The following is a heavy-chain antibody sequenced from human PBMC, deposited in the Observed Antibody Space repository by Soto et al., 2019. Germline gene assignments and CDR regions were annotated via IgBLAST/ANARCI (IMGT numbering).Heavy chain of an antibody. D-gene: IGHD2-21*02. CDR1: GGSISRYY. Sequence: QVRLQESGPGLVKPSETLSLTCTVSGGSISRYYWSWIRQPPGKGLEWIGYLYNAGSTIYNPSLQSRVTISVDXSXNYXSLNLNYVTAADTAVYYCARDLWGYCGTDCYPLDVWGQGTTVTVSS. J-gene: IGHJ6*02. CDR3: ARDLWGYCGTDCYPLDV. CDR2: LYNAGST. V-gene: IGHV4-59*01.